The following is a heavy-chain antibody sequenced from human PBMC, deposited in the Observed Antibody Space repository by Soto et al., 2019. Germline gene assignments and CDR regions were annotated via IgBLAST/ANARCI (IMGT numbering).Heavy chain of an antibody. J-gene: IGHJ6*02. CDR3: ARIRGATLYYYGMDV. Sequence: ASGPTLVNPTQTLTLTCTFSGFSLSTSGMCVSWIRQPPGKALEWLALIDWDDDKYYSTSLKTRLTISKDTSKNQVVLTMTNMDPVDTATYYCARIRGATLYYYGMDVWGQGTTVTVSS. V-gene: IGHV2-70*01. CDR2: IDWDDDK. CDR1: GFSLSTSGMC. D-gene: IGHD1-26*01.